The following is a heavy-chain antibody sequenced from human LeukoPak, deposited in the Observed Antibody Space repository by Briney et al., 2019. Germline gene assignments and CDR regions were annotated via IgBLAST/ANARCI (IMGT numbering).Heavy chain of an antibody. D-gene: IGHD2-15*01. CDR3: AKGHRLCTSGNCNSQVDY. CDR1: GFSFSRHN. Sequence: GGSLRLSCAASGFSFSRHNMNWVRQAPMKGLEWVSSIGSDGSYIYYADSVQGRFTISRDNAKNSLYLQMNSLTAEDTAVYYCAKGHRLCTSGNCNSQVDYWGHGTLVTVSS. V-gene: IGHV3-21*01. CDR2: IGSDGSYI. J-gene: IGHJ4*01.